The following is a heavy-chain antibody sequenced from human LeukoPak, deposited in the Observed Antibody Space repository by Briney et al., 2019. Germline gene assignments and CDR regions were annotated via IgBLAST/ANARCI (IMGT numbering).Heavy chain of an antibody. CDR2: MHYSGAT. V-gene: IGHV4-34*01. J-gene: IGHJ2*01. CDR3: ARGVLGLYYFDV. Sequence: SATLSLTCAISGGSFSGYYWTWIRAAPGKGLEWIGEMHYSGATSYKPSLRGRVTTSRGTSENQLSLEVTSVTAADTAVYYCARGVLGLYYFDVWGRGIPVTVSS. CDR1: GGSFSGYY. D-gene: IGHD3-16*01.